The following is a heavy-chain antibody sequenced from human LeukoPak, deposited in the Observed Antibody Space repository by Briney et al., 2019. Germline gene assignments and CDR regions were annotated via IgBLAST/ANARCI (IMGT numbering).Heavy chain of an antibody. J-gene: IGHJ5*02. D-gene: IGHD3-10*01. CDR3: ARPLMYYYGSETYFWFDP. V-gene: IGHV3-7*01. CDR2: IKQDGSEK. CDR1: GFTFSSYW. Sequence: SGGSLRLSCAASGFTFSSYWMGWVRQAPGKGLEWVANIKQDGSEKYYVDSVKGRFTISRDNVKNSLYLQMNSLRAEDTAVYYCARPLMYYYGSETYFWFDPWGQGTRSPSPQ.